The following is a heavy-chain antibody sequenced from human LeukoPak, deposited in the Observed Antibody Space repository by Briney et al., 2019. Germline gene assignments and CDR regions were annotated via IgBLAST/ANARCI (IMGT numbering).Heavy chain of an antibody. Sequence: SETLSLTCTVSGYSISSGYHWGWIRQPPGKGLEWIGSIYHSGSTYYNPSLKSRVTISVDTSKNQFSLKLSSVTAADTAVYYCARQDDSSGYYYVSAFDIWGQGTMVTVSS. CDR2: IYHSGST. D-gene: IGHD3-22*01. CDR3: ARQDDSSGYYYVSAFDI. V-gene: IGHV4-38-2*02. CDR1: GYSISSGYH. J-gene: IGHJ3*02.